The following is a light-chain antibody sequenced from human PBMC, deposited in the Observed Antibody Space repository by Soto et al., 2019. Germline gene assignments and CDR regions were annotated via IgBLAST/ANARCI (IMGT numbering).Light chain of an antibody. CDR3: QQYNNWPPIT. J-gene: IGKJ5*01. CDR2: GAS. CDR1: QSVSTY. Sequence: EIVLTQSPATLSLSPVEICTLSCSASQSVSTYLAWYQQKPGQAPRLLIYGASTRATGIPARFSGSGSGTEFTLTISSLQSEDFAVYYCQQYNNWPPITFGQGTRLEI. V-gene: IGKV3-15*01.